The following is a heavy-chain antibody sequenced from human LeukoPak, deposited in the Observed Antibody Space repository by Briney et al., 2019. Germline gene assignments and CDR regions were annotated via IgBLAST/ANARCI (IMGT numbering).Heavy chain of an antibody. Sequence: GGSLRLSCAASGFTVSSNYMSWVRQAPGKGLERVSVIYSGGSTYYADSVKGRFTISRDNSKNTLYLQMNSLRAEDTAVYYCARGPRGIAAAGIFKAFDYWGQGTLVTVSS. CDR3: ARGPRGIAAAGIFKAFDY. CDR2: IYSGGST. V-gene: IGHV3-53*01. J-gene: IGHJ4*02. D-gene: IGHD6-13*01. CDR1: GFTVSSNY.